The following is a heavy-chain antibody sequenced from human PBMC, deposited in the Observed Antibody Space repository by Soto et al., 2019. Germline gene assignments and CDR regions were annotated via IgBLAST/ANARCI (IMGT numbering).Heavy chain of an antibody. V-gene: IGHV1-69*01. J-gene: IGHJ6*02. D-gene: IGHD5-12*01. CDR2: IIPIFGTA. CDR1: GGTFSSYA. Sequence: VQLVQSGAEVKKPGSSVKVSCKASGGTFSSYAISWVRQAPGQGLEWMGGIIPIFGTANYAQKFQGRVTITADESTSTAYMELSRLRSEDTAVYYCARDGMATITWGYGMDVWGQGTTVTVSS. CDR3: ARDGMATITWGYGMDV.